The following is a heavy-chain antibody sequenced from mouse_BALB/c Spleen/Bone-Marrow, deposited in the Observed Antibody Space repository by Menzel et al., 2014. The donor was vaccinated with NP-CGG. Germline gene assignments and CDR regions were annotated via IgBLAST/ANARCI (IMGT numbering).Heavy chain of an antibody. CDR3: AREKIYGNYLWYFDV. Sequence: LQESGSVLVRPGASVKLSCKASGYTFTSSWMHWAKQRPGQGLEWIGEIHPNSGNTNYNEKFKGMATLTVDTSSSTAYVDLSSLTSEDSAVYYCAREKIYGNYLWYFDVWGAGTTVTVSS. V-gene: IGHV1S130*01. D-gene: IGHD2-1*01. CDR2: IHPNSGNT. J-gene: IGHJ1*01. CDR1: GYTFTSSW.